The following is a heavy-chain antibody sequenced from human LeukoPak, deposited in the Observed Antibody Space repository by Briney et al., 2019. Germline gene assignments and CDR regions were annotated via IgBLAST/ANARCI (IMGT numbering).Heavy chain of an antibody. D-gene: IGHD3-10*01. CDR1: GGSFSGYY. Sequence: SETLSLTCAVYGGSFSGYYWSWIRQPPGKGLEWIGEINHSGSTNYNPSLKSRVTISVDTSKNQFSLKLSSVTAADTAVYYCAGVSASYPPDYWGQGTLVTVSS. V-gene: IGHV4-34*01. J-gene: IGHJ4*02. CDR2: INHSGST. CDR3: AGVSASYPPDY.